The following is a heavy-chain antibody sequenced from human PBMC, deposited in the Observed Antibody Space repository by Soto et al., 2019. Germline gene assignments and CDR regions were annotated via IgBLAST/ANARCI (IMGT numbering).Heavy chain of an antibody. CDR2: IYYSGST. CDR3: ARDVGYCSGGSCGNWFDP. CDR1: GGSISSYY. D-gene: IGHD2-15*01. J-gene: IGHJ5*02. V-gene: IGHV4-59*01. Sequence: SETLSLTCTVSGGSISSYYWSWIRQPPGKGLEWIGYIYYSGSTNYNPSLKSRVTISVDTSKNQFSLKLSSVTAADTAVYYCARDVGYCSGGSCGNWFDPWGQGTLVTVSS.